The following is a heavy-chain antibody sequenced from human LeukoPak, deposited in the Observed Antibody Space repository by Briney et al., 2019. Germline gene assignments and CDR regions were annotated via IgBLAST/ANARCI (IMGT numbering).Heavy chain of an antibody. D-gene: IGHD3-22*01. CDR3: AKAFLYYYGSSGYLYFDY. V-gene: IGHV3-23*01. CDR1: GFTFSSYA. J-gene: IGHJ4*02. CDR2: ISGSGGST. Sequence: PGGSLRLSCAASGFTFSSYAMSWVRQAPGKGLEWVSAISGSGGSTYYADSVKGRFTISRDNSKNTLYLQMNSLRAEDTAVYYCAKAFLYYYGSSGYLYFDYWGQGTLVTVSS.